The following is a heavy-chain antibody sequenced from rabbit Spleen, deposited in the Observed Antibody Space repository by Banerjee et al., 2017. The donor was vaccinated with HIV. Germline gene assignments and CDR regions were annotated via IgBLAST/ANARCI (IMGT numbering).Heavy chain of an antibody. CDR2: INIVTGKS. Sequence: QSLEESGGDLVQPGASLTLTCKASGLDFSSSDYLCWVRQAPGKGPEWIACINIVTGKSVYASWAKGRFTMSRTSSTTVTLQMTSLTDADTATYFCARDLVAVIGWNFNLWGQGTLVTVS. CDR1: GLDFSSSDY. D-gene: IGHD1-1*01. J-gene: IGHJ4*01. CDR3: ARDLVAVIGWNFNL. V-gene: IGHV1S40*01.